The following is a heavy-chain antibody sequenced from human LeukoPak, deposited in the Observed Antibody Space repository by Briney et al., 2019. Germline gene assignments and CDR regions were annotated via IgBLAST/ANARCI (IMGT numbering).Heavy chain of an antibody. V-gene: IGHV1-58*01. CDR1: GFAFSNSA. CDR2: IVVGSGNT. J-gene: IGHJ4*02. CDR3: AVDVIYESD. Sequence: SVKVSCKASGFAFSNSAVQWVRQARGQRLEWIGWIVVGSGNTNYAQKFQERVTITRDMSTSTAYMELSSLRSEDTAVYYCAVDVIYESDWGQGTLVTVSS. D-gene: IGHD2/OR15-2a*01.